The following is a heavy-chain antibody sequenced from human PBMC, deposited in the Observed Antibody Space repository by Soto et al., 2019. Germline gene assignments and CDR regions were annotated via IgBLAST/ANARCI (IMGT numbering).Heavy chain of an antibody. CDR3: AKAGRPFFDLWSENRFDP. V-gene: IGHV3-23*01. D-gene: IGHD3-3*01. CDR2: ISGSGGAT. Sequence: EVQLLESGGGLAQPGGSQRLSCTASGFTFSSYAMTWVRQAPGKGLEWVSSISGSGGATYYADSVKGRFTISRDDSKNMLFLQMDSLRAEDTALYYCAKAGRPFFDLWSENRFDPWGQETLVTVSS. CDR1: GFTFSSYA. J-gene: IGHJ5*02.